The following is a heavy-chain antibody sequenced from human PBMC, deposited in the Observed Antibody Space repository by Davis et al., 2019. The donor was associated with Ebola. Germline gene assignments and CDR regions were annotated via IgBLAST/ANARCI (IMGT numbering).Heavy chain of an antibody. Sequence: PGGSLRLSCVASGLPFNSDWMHWVRQVPGKGLEWVSRVNPDGSWTAYADSVKGRFTVSRDNAKNSLYLQMDSLRAEDTAVYYCARDLDFMVLVTHYDAFDVWGQGTTVTVSS. CDR1: GLPFNSDW. V-gene: IGHV3-74*01. D-gene: IGHD2-8*01. CDR2: VNPDGSWT. J-gene: IGHJ3*01. CDR3: ARDLDFMVLVTHYDAFDV.